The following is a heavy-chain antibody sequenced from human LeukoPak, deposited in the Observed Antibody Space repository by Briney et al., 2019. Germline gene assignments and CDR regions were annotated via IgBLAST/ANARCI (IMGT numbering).Heavy chain of an antibody. CDR1: GFTFSTYA. Sequence: GGSLRLSCAASGFTFSTYALSWVRQAPGKGLEWVSGIGGKGGATYYADSVKGRFTISRDNLKNTLYLQLNSLRVEDTAVYYCARGSIGAAGRLDYWGQGTLVTVSS. V-gene: IGHV3-23*01. CDR3: ARGSIGAAGRLDY. J-gene: IGHJ4*02. D-gene: IGHD6-13*01. CDR2: IGGKGGAT.